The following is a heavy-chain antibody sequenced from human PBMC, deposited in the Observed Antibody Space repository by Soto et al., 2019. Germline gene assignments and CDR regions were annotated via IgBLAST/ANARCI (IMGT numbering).Heavy chain of an antibody. Sequence: QVQLVQSGAEVKKPGSSVKVSCKASGGTFSSYAISWVRQAPGQGLEWMGGIIPIFGTANYAQKFQSRVTITADESTSTAYMELSSLRSEDTAVYYCAREGYCSGGSCYPEYFQHWGQGTLVTVSS. CDR3: AREGYCSGGSCYPEYFQH. V-gene: IGHV1-69*01. CDR2: IIPIFGTA. J-gene: IGHJ1*01. CDR1: GGTFSSYA. D-gene: IGHD2-15*01.